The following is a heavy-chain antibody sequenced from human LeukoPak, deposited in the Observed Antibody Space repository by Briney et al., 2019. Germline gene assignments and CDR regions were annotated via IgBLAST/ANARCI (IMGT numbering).Heavy chain of an antibody. CDR1: GGSISSGGYY. Sequence: PSQTLSLTCTVSGGSISSGGYYWSWIRQHPGKGLEWIGYIYYSGSTYYNPSLKSRVTISVDTSKNQFSLKLSSVTAADTAVYYCARGDVYSGSYRFGYWGQGTLVTVSS. D-gene: IGHD1-26*01. CDR3: ARGDVYSGSYRFGY. CDR2: IYYSGST. V-gene: IGHV4-31*03. J-gene: IGHJ4*02.